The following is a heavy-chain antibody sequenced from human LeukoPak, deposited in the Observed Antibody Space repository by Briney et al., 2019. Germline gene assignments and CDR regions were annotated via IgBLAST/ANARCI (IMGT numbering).Heavy chain of an antibody. Sequence: SETLSLTCTVSGGSITTSSYYWGWIRQPPGKGLEWIGSIYYSGSTYYNPSLKSRVTISADTSKNQFSLKLSSMTAADTAVYFCARQVHPTNYYYYYMDVWGKGTTVTVSS. CDR3: ARQVHPTNYYYYYMDV. D-gene: IGHD1-1*01. J-gene: IGHJ6*03. V-gene: IGHV4-39*01. CDR2: IYYSGST. CDR1: GGSITTSSYY.